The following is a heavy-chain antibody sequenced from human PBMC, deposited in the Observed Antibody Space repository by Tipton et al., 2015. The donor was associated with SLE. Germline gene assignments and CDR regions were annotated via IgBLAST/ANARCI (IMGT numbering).Heavy chain of an antibody. CDR2: INHSGRT. Sequence: TLSLTCAVYGGSLRDYYRTWIRQSPGKGLEWIGEINHSGRTNYNSSLKSRVTISVNTSKNQFSLKLRSVTAADTAVYYCARGPWTEYFELWGQGIVVTVSS. V-gene: IGHV4-34*01. J-gene: IGHJ1*01. CDR1: GGSLRDYY. D-gene: IGHD5-12*01. CDR3: ARGPWTEYFEL.